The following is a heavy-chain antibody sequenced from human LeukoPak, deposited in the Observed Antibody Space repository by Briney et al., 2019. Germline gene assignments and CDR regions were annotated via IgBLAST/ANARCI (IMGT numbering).Heavy chain of an antibody. V-gene: IGHV4-59*08. Sequence: SETLSLTCTVSGGSISSYCWSWIRQPPGKGLEWIGYIYYSGSTNYNPSLKSRVTISVDTSKNQFSLKLSSVTAADTAVYYCARHARVVPAALPDYWGQGTLVTVSS. D-gene: IGHD2-2*01. CDR3: ARHARVVPAALPDY. CDR2: IYYSGST. CDR1: GGSISSYC. J-gene: IGHJ4*02.